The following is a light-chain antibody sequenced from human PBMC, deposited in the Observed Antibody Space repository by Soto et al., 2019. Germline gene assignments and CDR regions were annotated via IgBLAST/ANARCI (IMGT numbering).Light chain of an antibody. Sequence: DIQMIQSPSTLSASVGDRVTITCRASKSISSWLVWYQQKPGKAPKLLIYKASSLESGVPSRFSGSGSGPEFTLTIIRLQPDDFATYYCQQYNSYSWTFGQGTKVEIK. CDR2: KAS. CDR3: QQYNSYSWT. V-gene: IGKV1-5*03. J-gene: IGKJ1*01. CDR1: KSISSW.